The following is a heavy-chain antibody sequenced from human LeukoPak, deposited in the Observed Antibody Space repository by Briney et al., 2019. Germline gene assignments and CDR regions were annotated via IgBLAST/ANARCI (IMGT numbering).Heavy chain of an antibody. CDR1: GFTFSNYA. D-gene: IGHD2-2*01. CDR2: IRGSGGNT. J-gene: IGHJ4*02. CDR3: ARYCSGTCYSGFQY. Sequence: GALRLSCAASGFTFSNYAMSLVRQAPGKGLEWVSTIRGSGGNTYYADPVKGRFTISRDTSKNTLYMQMNSMRAEDTALYYCARYCSGTCYSGFQYWGQGTLVTVSS. V-gene: IGHV3-23*01.